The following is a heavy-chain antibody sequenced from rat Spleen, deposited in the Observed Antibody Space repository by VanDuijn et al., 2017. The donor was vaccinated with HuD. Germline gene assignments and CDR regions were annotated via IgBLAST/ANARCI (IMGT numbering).Heavy chain of an antibody. Sequence: EVQLVESGGCLVQPGRSLRLSCSASGFTFSTFAMAWVRQSPKKGLEWVATISSAVTNTYYPDSVKGRFAISRDNAKSTLYLQMDRLRSEDTATYYCVRDGNNYWHFDFWGPGTMVTVSS. V-gene: IGHV5-7*01. CDR2: ISSAVTNT. D-gene: IGHD1-12*02. CDR3: VRDGNNYWHFDF. CDR1: GFTFSTFA. J-gene: IGHJ1*01.